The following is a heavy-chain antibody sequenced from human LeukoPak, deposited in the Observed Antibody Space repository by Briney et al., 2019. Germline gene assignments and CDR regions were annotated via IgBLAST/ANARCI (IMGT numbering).Heavy chain of an antibody. CDR2: IKPNSGDT. J-gene: IGHJ4*02. V-gene: IGHV1-2*02. Sequence: ASVTVSCKASGYTFSAYYVHWVRQAPGQGLEWMGWIKPNSGDTNYAQKFQGRVTMTWDTSISTAYMELGRLRSDDTAVYYCARESGTYGYDYWGQGTLVTVSS. D-gene: IGHD1-26*01. CDR1: GYTFSAYY. CDR3: ARESGTYGYDY.